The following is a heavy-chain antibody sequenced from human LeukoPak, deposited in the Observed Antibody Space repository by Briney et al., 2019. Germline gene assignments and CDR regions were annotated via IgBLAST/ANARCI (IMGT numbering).Heavy chain of an antibody. Sequence: GGSLRLSCAASGFVFSDYAIYWVRQAPGKGLEWVASVLYDGSKEFYADSLKGRFTISRDNSKNTVYLQMNSLRPDDTGVYYCARGPRPFAIVTGSFDYWGQGTLVTVSS. J-gene: IGHJ4*02. D-gene: IGHD2-21*02. CDR1: GFVFSDYA. CDR3: ARGPRPFAIVTGSFDY. V-gene: IGHV3-30*03. CDR2: VLYDGSKE.